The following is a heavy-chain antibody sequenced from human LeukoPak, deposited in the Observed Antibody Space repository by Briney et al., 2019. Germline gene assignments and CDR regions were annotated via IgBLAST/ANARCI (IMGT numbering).Heavy chain of an antibody. D-gene: IGHD6-13*01. CDR3: ARRYSSSWYKRVVSWFDP. Sequence: SETLSLTCTVSGGSINSYYWSWIRQSAGKGLEWIGRIYTSGSTPDYSPSLKSRVTISVDTSKNQFSLKLSSVTAADTAVYYCARRYSSSWYKRVVSWFDPWGQGTLVTVSS. CDR1: GGSINSYY. CDR2: IYTSGSTP. J-gene: IGHJ5*02. V-gene: IGHV4-4*07.